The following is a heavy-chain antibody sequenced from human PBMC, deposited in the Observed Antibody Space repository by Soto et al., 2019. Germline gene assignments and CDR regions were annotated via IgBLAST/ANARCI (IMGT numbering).Heavy chain of an antibody. CDR3: ARVPDV. J-gene: IGHJ6*02. CDR1: GVSISSGGYS. Sequence: SETLSRTCAVSGVSISSGGYSWTWIRQPPGKGLEWIGYIYHSGSTYYNPSLKSRVTISVDRSKNQFSLKLNSVTAADTAVYYCARVPDVWGQGTTVT. V-gene: IGHV4-30-2*01. CDR2: IYHSGST.